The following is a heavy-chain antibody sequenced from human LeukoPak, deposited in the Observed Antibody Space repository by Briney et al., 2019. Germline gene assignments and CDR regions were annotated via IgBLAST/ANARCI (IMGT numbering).Heavy chain of an antibody. CDR2: IYYTGTP. V-gene: IGHV4-59*01. Sequence: PSETLPLTCTVPGGSISSYYGSWIRQSPGKGLEWIANIYYTGTPYYNPSLQSRVTISVDMSKNQFSLKLSTVTAADTAVYYCARVKATATSFDIWGQGTMVTVSS. D-gene: IGHD2-21*02. CDR1: GGSISSYY. CDR3: ARVKATATSFDI. J-gene: IGHJ3*02.